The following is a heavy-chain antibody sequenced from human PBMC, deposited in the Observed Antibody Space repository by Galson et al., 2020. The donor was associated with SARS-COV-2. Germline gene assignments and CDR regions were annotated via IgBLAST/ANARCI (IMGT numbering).Heavy chain of an antibody. V-gene: IGHV1-46*01. CDR1: GYTFTSYH. CDR3: ARDPDTGTDAFYYLGMDV. J-gene: IGHJ6*02. D-gene: IGHD2-8*02. CDR2: INPSGGST. Sequence: ASVKVSCKASGYTFTSYHVHWVRRAPGQGLEWVGIINPSGGSTSYAQKFQGRITMTRDTSTRTVYMELSSLRSEDTAIYYCARDPDTGTDAFYYLGMDVWGQGTTVTVSS.